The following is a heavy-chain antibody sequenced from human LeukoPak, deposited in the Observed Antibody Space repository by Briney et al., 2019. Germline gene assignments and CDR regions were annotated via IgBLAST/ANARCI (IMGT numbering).Heavy chain of an antibody. V-gene: IGHV3-7*03. CDR2: IKQDGSEK. J-gene: IGHJ4*02. D-gene: IGHD3/OR15-3a*01. CDR3: ATSYDMGWLIGY. Sequence: GGSLRLSCAASGFTFGDTWMNWIRKVPGQGLEWVANIKQDGSEKFYVASVKGRFTISRDNGKSSLYLQMNSLRAEDTALYYCATSYDMGWLIGYWGQGTLVTVSS. CDR1: GFTFGDTW.